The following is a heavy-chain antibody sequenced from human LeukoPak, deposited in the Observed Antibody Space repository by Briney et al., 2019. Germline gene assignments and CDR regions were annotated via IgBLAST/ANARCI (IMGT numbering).Heavy chain of an antibody. D-gene: IGHD1-26*01. Sequence: PGGSLRLSCAASGFTFSSYGMSWVRQAPGKGLEWVSAISGSGGSTYYADSVKGRFTISRDNSKNTLYLQMNSLRAEDTAVYYCAKDGWELLGGFDYWGQGTLVTVSS. V-gene: IGHV3-23*01. CDR1: GFTFSSYG. CDR3: AKDGWELLGGFDY. J-gene: IGHJ4*02. CDR2: ISGSGGST.